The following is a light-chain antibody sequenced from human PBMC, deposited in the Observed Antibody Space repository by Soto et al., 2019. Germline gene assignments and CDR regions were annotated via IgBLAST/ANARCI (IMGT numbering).Light chain of an antibody. J-gene: IGLJ1*01. CDR1: SSDVGRYNY. V-gene: IGLV2-8*01. CDR2: EVT. CDR3: NSYAGSNVYV. Sequence: QSVLTQPASVSGSPGQSITISCTGTSSDVGRYNYVSWYQQHPGKAPKLMIYEVTNRPSGVPDRFPGSKSGNTASLTVSGLQAEDEADYYCNSYAGSNVYVFGTGTKVTVL.